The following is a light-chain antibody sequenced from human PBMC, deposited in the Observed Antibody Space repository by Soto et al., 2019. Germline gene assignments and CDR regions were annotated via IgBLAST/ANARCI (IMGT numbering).Light chain of an antibody. J-gene: IGKJ1*01. CDR3: HQYGVLPKT. CDR1: QSISANY. CDR2: GVS. V-gene: IGKV3-20*01. Sequence: EIVLTQSPGTVSLSPGDRATLSCRASQSISANYLAWYQQKPGQAPRLLIYGVSIRATGIPDRFAGSGSGPDFTLTSSRLEPEDLAVYYGHQYGVLPKTFGPGTTVEIK.